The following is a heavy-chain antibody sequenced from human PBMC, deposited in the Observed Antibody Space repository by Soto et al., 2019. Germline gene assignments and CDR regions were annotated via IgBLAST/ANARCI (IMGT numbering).Heavy chain of an antibody. CDR2: IYYSGST. CDR3: XXXXXXXXXXXXXXXXXPPQGFDP. Sequence: QVQLQESGPGLVKPSQTLSLTCTVSGGSISSGGYYWXXXXQHXGKGLEWIGYIYYSGSTYYNPSLKSRVTISVDTSKNQFSLXLSSVXXXXXAVYXXXXXXXXXXXXXXXXXXPPQGFDPWGQGTLVTVSS. V-gene: IGHV4-31*03. J-gene: IGHJ5*02. CDR1: GGSISSGGYY.